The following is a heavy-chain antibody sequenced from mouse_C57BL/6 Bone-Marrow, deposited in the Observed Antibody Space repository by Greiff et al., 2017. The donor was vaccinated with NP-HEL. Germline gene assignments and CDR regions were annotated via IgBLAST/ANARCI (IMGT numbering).Heavy chain of an antibody. Sequence: VKLQESGAELARPGASVKLSCKASGYTFTSYGISWVKQRTGQGLEWIGEIYPRSGNTYYNEKFKGKATLTADKSSSTAYMELRSLTSEDSAVYFCANRQLRHLDYWGQGTTLTVSS. CDR2: IYPRSGNT. J-gene: IGHJ2*01. D-gene: IGHD3-2*02. CDR1: GYTFTSYG. CDR3: ANRQLRHLDY. V-gene: IGHV1-81*01.